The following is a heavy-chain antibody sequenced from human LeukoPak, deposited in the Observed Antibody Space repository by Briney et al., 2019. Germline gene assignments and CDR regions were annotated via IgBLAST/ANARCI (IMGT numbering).Heavy chain of an antibody. D-gene: IGHD2-15*01. Sequence: SETLSLTCTVSGGSISSYYWSWIRQPPGKGLEWIGYIYYSGSTNYNPSLKSRVTISVDTPKNQFSLKLSSVTAADTAVYYCARHGPGVAPFDYWGQGTLVTVSS. J-gene: IGHJ4*02. V-gene: IGHV4-59*08. CDR1: GGSISSYY. CDR2: IYYSGST. CDR3: ARHGPGVAPFDY.